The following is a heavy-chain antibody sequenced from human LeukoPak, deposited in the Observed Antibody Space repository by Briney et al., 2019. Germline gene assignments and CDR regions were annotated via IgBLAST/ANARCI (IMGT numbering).Heavy chain of an antibody. Sequence: GGSLRLSCAASGFTFSSYSMNWVRQAPGKGLEWVSSISSSSSYIYYADSVKGRFTISRDNAKNSVYLQMNSLRAEDTAVYYCARDKWLTTTHYFDYWGQGTLVTVSS. J-gene: IGHJ4*02. V-gene: IGHV3-21*01. CDR2: ISSSSSYI. CDR1: GFTFSSYS. D-gene: IGHD4-11*01. CDR3: ARDKWLTTTHYFDY.